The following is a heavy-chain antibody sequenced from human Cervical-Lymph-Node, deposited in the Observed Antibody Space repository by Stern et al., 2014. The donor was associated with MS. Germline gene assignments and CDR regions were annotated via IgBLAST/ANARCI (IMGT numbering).Heavy chain of an antibody. CDR1: GGTFSTSG. V-gene: IGHV1-69*06. D-gene: IGHD1-26*01. J-gene: IGHJ5*02. CDR2: IIQNRGTT. Sequence: VQLVESGAEVKKPGSSVKVSCKASGGTFSTSGINWVRQAPGEGLEWMGGIIQNRGTTNYARKVQGRLTITADKSTSTADMALSSLRSDDPAVYYCARDRGVGATVSWGEGTVVTVSS. CDR3: ARDRGVGATVS.